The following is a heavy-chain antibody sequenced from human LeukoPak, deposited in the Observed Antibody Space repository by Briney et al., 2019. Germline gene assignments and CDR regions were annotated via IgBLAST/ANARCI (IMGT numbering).Heavy chain of an antibody. V-gene: IGHV3-48*01. D-gene: IGHD3-9*01. CDR3: ASRMKMPFDSY. CDR2: ISSGGSTI. CDR1: GFTFSTYS. J-gene: IGHJ4*02. Sequence: PGGSLRLSCAASGFTFSTYSMNWVRQAPGKGLEWVSYISSGGSTIYYADSVKGRFTISRDNAKNSLYLQMNSLRAEDTAVYYCASRMKMPFDSYWGQGTLVTASS.